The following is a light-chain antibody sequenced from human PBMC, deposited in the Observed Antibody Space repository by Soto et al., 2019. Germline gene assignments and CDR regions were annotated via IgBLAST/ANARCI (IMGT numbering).Light chain of an antibody. CDR1: RSDVGVYNY. J-gene: IGLJ2*01. CDR3: SSYTSNSPLV. CDR2: EVT. Sequence: QSALTQPASVSGSPGQSITISCTGTRSDVGVYNYVSWYQQHPGKAPKLMIYEVTNRPSGVSNRFSGSKSGNTASLTISGLQADDEADYYCSSYTSNSPLVFGGGTKVTV. V-gene: IGLV2-14*01.